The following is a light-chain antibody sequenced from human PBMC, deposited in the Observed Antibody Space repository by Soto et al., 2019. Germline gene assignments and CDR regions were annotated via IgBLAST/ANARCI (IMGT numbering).Light chain of an antibody. Sequence: DIQLTQSPSFLSASVGDTVTITCRASQGISSDLAWYQQNPGKAPKLLIYAASTLQSGVPSRFSGSGSGTEFTLTISSLQPEDCAIYSCQQLNSYPLTFGGGTKVEI. CDR3: QQLNSYPLT. J-gene: IGKJ4*01. CDR2: AAS. CDR1: QGISSD. V-gene: IGKV1-9*01.